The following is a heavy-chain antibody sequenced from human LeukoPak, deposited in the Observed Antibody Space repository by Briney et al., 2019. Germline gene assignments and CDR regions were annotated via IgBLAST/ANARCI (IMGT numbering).Heavy chain of an antibody. CDR2: IGLCIGFV. CDR3: ARDYKWAFDY. D-gene: IGHD1-20*01. V-gene: IGHV3-21*05. CDR1: GFTFTDYS. Sequence: GGSLRLSCATSGFTFTDYSMNWVRQAPGRGPEWISYIGLCIGFVSYSDSVKGRFTISRDTARNSVDLHMSSLRAEDTAVYFCARDYKWAFDYWGQGALVTVSS. J-gene: IGHJ4*02.